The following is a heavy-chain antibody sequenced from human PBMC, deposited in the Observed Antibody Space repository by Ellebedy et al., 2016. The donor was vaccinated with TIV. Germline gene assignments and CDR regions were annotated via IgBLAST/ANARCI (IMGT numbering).Heavy chain of an antibody. CDR2: IYYSGST. CDR3: ARGVGAMPFDY. J-gene: IGHJ4*02. CDR1: GGSISSYY. V-gene: IGHV4-59*01. D-gene: IGHD1-26*01. Sequence: MPSETLSLTCTVSGGSISSYYWSWIRQPPGKGLEWIGYIYYSGSTNYNPSLKSRVTISVDTSKNQFSLKLSSVTAADTAVYYCARGVGAMPFDYWGQGTLVTVSS.